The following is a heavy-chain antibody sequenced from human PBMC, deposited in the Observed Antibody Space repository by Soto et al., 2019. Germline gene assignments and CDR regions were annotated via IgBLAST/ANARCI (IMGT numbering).Heavy chain of an antibody. V-gene: IGHV3-7*03. CDR3: ARSRFRGMDV. Sequence: PGGSLRLSCVASGFTFSNSFLSWVRQAPGKGLEWVATIKEDGSDKYYMQSVKGRFTISRDNAKNSLHLQVNSLRAEDTAVYYCARSRFRGMDVWGQGTTVTVSS. D-gene: IGHD3-10*01. CDR1: GFTFSNSF. J-gene: IGHJ6*02. CDR2: IKEDGSDK.